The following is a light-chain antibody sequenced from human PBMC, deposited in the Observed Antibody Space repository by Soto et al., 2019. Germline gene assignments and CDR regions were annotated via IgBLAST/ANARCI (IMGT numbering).Light chain of an antibody. CDR2: SAT. V-gene: IGKV1-12*01. J-gene: IGKJ4*01. CDR1: QDIRSR. Sequence: IEMTQSPSSVSASVGDRVTITCRASQDIRSRLAWYQHKPGKAPNLLIYSATTLQSGVPYRFSGSGSATYFTLTISSLQPEDFATDYCQQANILPPVFGGGTRVEI. CDR3: QQANILPPV.